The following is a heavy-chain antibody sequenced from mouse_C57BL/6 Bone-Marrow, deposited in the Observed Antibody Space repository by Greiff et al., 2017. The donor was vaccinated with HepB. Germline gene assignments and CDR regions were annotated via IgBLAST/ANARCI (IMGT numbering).Heavy chain of an antibody. D-gene: IGHD2-12*01. Sequence: VKLQESGSELRSPGSSVKLSCKDFDSEVFPIAYMSWVRQKPGHGFEWIGGILPSIGRTIYGEKFEDKATLDADTLSNTAYLELNSLTSEDSAIYYCARPSYYSWYFDVWGTGTTVTVSS. CDR3: ARPSYYSWYFDV. CDR2: ILPSIGRT. CDR1: DSEVFPIAY. J-gene: IGHJ1*03. V-gene: IGHV15-2*01.